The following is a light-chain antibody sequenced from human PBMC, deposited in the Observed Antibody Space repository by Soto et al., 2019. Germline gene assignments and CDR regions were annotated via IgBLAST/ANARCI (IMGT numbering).Light chain of an antibody. J-gene: IGKJ2*01. CDR1: QHINTW. CDR2: DAS. Sequence: DIQMTQSPYTLSASVGDRVTITCRASQHINTWLVWYQQKSGKAPKLLMYDASSLESGVPSRFSGSSSGTEFTLTISSVQPGDFATYYCQQYHSYPYTFGQGTKLEIK. V-gene: IGKV1-5*01. CDR3: QQYHSYPYT.